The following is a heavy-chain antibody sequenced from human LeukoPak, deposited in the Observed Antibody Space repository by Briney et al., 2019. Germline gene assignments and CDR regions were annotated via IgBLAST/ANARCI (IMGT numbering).Heavy chain of an antibody. CDR3: ARGGNYFGSGTYPFPLDI. V-gene: IGHV3-13*01. Sequence: GGSLRLSCAASGFTFSNYDIHWVRQATGKGLEWVSAIGTGGDTYYEGSVKGRFTISRENAKNSLYLQMNSLRAGDTAVYYSARGGNYFGSGTYPFPLDIWGQGTMVTVSS. CDR2: IGTGGDT. D-gene: IGHD3-10*01. J-gene: IGHJ3*02. CDR1: GFTFSNYD.